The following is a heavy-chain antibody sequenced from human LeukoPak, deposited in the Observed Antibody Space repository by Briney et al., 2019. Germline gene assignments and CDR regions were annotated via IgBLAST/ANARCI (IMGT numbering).Heavy chain of an antibody. J-gene: IGHJ3*02. Sequence: GGSLRLSCAASGFTFSSYWMSWVRQAPGKGLEWVANIKQDGSEKYYVDSVKGRFTISRDNAKNSLYLQMDSLRVEDTAVYYCAKTIQMLLLWDAFDMRGQGTVVTVSS. CDR3: AKTIQMLLLWDAFDM. CDR1: GFTFSSYW. CDR2: IKQDGSEK. V-gene: IGHV3-7*01. D-gene: IGHD3-10*01.